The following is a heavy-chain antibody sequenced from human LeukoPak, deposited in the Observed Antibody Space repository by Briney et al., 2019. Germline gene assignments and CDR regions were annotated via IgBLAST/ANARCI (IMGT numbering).Heavy chain of an antibody. D-gene: IGHD6-13*01. V-gene: IGHV4-31*03. CDR3: ARDGAAAGVLGFDP. CDR1: GGSISSGGYY. Sequence: KSSETLSLTCTVSGGSISSGGYYWSWIRQHPGKGLEWIGYIYYSGSTYCNPSLKSRVTISVDTSKNQFSLKLSSVTAADTAVYYCARDGAAAGVLGFDPWGQGTLVTVSS. CDR2: IYYSGST. J-gene: IGHJ5*02.